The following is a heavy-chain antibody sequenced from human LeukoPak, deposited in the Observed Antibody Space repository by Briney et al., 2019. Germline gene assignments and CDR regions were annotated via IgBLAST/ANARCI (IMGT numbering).Heavy chain of an antibody. CDR1: RFTFSNYA. D-gene: IGHD4-17*01. V-gene: IGHV3-23*01. J-gene: IGHJ3*01. Sequence: GGSLRLSCTASRFTFSNYALTWVRQAPGKGLEWVSSIGGSGVDTRYADSVRGRFTISRDNSRNTLYLTMDSLRAEDTAVYFCGRDPNGNYMGDFDFWGQGTMVTVSS. CDR2: IGGSGVDT. CDR3: GRDPNGNYMGDFDF.